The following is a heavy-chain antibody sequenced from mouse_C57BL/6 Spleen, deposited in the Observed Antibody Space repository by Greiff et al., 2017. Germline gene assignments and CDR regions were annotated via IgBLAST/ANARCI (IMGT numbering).Heavy chain of an antibody. V-gene: IGHV1-53*01. CDR3: ARSGYYAMGY. D-gene: IGHD3-1*01. CDR1: GYTFTSYW. CDR2: INASNGGT. Sequence: QVQLQQPGTELVKPGASVKLSCKASGYTFTSYWMNWVKQRPGQGLEWIGNINASNGGTNYNEKFKSKATLTVDKSSSTAYMQRSRLASADSAVYYSARSGYYAMGYWGQGTSGTVSS. J-gene: IGHJ4*01.